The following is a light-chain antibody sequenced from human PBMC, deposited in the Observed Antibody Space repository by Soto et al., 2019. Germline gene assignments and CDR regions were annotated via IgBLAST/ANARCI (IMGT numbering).Light chain of an antibody. CDR2: DAS. CDR3: QQRNNWPPIT. CDR1: QSVSSN. J-gene: IGKJ5*01. V-gene: IGKV3-11*01. Sequence: IVMTQSPATLSVSSGERATLSCRASQSVSSNLAWYQQKPGQAPRLLIYDASNRATGIPARFSGSGSGTDFTLTISSLEPEDFAIYYCQQRNNWPPITFGQGTRLEIK.